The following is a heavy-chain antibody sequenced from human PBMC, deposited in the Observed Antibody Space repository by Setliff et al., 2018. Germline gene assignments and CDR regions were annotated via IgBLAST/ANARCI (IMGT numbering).Heavy chain of an antibody. J-gene: IGHJ5*02. CDR1: GGSFSNYA. V-gene: IGHV1-69*13. CDR2: IIPIYGST. Sequence: SVKVSCKASGGSFSNYAIIWVRQAPGQGPEWMGGIIPIYGSTNNAEKFQGRVTFSADESTSTVYMELSSLTSADTALYYCARDALYDSNDRNSYYGNWLDPWGQGTQVTVSS. CDR3: ARDALYDSNDRNSYYGNWLDP. D-gene: IGHD3-22*01.